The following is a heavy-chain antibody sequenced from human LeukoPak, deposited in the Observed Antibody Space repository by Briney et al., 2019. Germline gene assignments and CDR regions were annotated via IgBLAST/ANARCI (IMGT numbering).Heavy chain of an antibody. CDR2: INSDGSST. CDR3: GSEELLQLWSSPTFDY. J-gene: IGHJ4*02. CDR1: GFTFSSYW. Sequence: GGSLRLSCAASGFTFSSYWMHWVRQAPGKGLVWVSRINSDGSSTSYADSVKGRFTISRDNAKNTLYLQMNSLRAEDTAVYYCGSEELLQLWSSPTFDYWGQGTLVTVSS. D-gene: IGHD5-18*01. V-gene: IGHV3-74*01.